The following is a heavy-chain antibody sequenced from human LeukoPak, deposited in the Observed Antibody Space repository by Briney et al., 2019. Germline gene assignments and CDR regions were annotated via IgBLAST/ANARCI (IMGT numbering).Heavy chain of an antibody. CDR1: GFIVSTNY. CDR3: AKVYKNIAAPAADV. CDR2: IYDGGST. Sequence: HAGGSLRLSCAASGFIVSTNYMSWVRQAPGKGLEWVSIIYDGGSTYYADSVRGRFTISRDNSKNTLYLQMNSLRAGDTAVYYCAKVYKNIAAPAADVWGKGTTVTVSS. V-gene: IGHV3-66*01. J-gene: IGHJ6*04. D-gene: IGHD6-6*01.